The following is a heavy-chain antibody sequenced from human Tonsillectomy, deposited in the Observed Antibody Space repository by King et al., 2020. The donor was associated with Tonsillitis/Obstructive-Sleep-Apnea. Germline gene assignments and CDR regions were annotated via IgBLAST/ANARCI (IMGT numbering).Heavy chain of an antibody. J-gene: IGHJ6*03. CDR2: TSARGGNT. V-gene: IGHV3-23*04. D-gene: IGHD3-10*01. CDR1: GFTFSSYA. CDR3: AKHKQGEFYYYYMDV. Sequence: VQLVESGGGLVHPGGSMRLSCAASGFTFSSYAMSWIRQAPGKGLEWVSGTSARGGNTHYADSVKGRLTISRDNAKNTLYLHMDSLRADDTAVYYCAKHKQGEFYYYYMDVWGKGTTVTVSS.